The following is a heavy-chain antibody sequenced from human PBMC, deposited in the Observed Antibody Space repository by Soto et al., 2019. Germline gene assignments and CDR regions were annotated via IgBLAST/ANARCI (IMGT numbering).Heavy chain of an antibody. J-gene: IGHJ6*02. CDR3: ARVDSSSWYSYYYYYGMEV. Sequence: GASVKVSCKASGYTFTSYGISWVRQAPLQVLEWMVCISAYNGNTNYAQKLQGRVTMTTDTSTSTAYMELRSLRSDDTAVYYCARVDSSSWYSYYYYYGMEVWGQATTLTVSS. D-gene: IGHD6-13*01. CDR2: ISAYNGNT. V-gene: IGHV1-18*01. CDR1: GYTFTSYG.